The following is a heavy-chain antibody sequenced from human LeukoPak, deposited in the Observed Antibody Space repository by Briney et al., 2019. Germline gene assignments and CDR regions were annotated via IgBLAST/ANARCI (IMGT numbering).Heavy chain of an antibody. D-gene: IGHD4-11*01. CDR2: INPDGSSA. Sequence: GGSLRLSCAASGFTFSDYWMHWVRQAPGKGLVWVSRINPDGSSASYADSVKGRFTISRDDAKNTLYLQMNSLRAEDTAVYYCARFKVTVTSIPWGQGTLVTVSS. CDR1: GFTFSDYW. J-gene: IGHJ5*02. V-gene: IGHV3-74*01. CDR3: ARFKVTVTSIP.